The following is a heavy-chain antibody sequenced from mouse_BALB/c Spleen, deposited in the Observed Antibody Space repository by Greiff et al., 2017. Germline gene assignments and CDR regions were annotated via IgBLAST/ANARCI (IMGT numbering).Heavy chain of an antibody. Sequence: CKASGFDFSRYWMSWVRQAPGKGLEWIGEINPDSSTINYTPSLKDKFIISRDNAKNTLYLQMSKVRSEDTALYYCARPITTARYFDVWGAGTTVTVSS. CDR3: ARPITTARYFDV. CDR1: GFDFSRYW. V-gene: IGHV4-1*02. CDR2: INPDSSTI. D-gene: IGHD1-2*01. J-gene: IGHJ1*01.